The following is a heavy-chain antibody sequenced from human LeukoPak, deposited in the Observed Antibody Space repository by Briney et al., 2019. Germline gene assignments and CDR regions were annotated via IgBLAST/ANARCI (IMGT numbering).Heavy chain of an antibody. CDR2: IKQDGTDK. CDR1: GFAFSSYW. V-gene: IGHV3-7*01. Sequence: PGGSLRLFCAASGFAFSSYWMSWVRQAPGKGLECVASIKQDGTDKYYVDPVKGRFTVSRDNSKNTLYLQMNSLRAEDTAVYYCARDSADCSSTSCSWYYYYYMDVWGKGTTVTVSS. CDR3: ARDSADCSSTSCSWYYYYYMDV. D-gene: IGHD2-2*01. J-gene: IGHJ6*03.